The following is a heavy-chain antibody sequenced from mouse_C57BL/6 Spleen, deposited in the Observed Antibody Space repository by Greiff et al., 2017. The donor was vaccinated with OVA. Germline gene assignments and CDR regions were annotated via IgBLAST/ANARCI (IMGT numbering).Heavy chain of an antibody. Sequence: EVQLQQSGPELVKPGASVKISCKASGYTFTDYYMNWVKQSHGKSLEWIGDINPNNGGTSYNQKFKGKATLTVDKSSSTAYMELRSLTSEDSAVYYCASPIYYGSSYVGFAYWGQGTLVTVSA. D-gene: IGHD1-1*01. V-gene: IGHV1-26*01. CDR1: GYTFTDYY. CDR2: INPNNGGT. CDR3: ASPIYYGSSYVGFAY. J-gene: IGHJ3*01.